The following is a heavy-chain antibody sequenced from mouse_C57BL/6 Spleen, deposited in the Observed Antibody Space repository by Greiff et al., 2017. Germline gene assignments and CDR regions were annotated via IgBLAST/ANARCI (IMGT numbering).Heavy chain of an antibody. CDR1: GYTFTSYW. J-gene: IGHJ3*01. Sequence: QVQLQQPGAELVKPGASVKMSCKASGYTFTSYWITWVKQRPGQGLEWIGNIYPVSGSTNYNEKFKSKATLTVDTSSITAYMQLSSLTSEDSAVFYGARGDCGNYEAWFAYWGQGTLVTVSA. D-gene: IGHD2-1*01. V-gene: IGHV1-55*01. CDR3: ARGDCGNYEAWFAY. CDR2: IYPVSGST.